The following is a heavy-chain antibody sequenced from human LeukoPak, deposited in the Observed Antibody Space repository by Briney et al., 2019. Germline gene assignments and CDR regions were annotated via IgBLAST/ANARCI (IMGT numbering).Heavy chain of an antibody. Sequence: PGGTLRLSCAASGFTFSAYGMSWVRQAPGKGLEWVANIKQDGSEKYYVDSVKGRFTISRDNAKSSLYLQMNSLRAEDTAVYYCVCDTMRPEWAFDIWGQGTMVTVSS. D-gene: IGHD3-22*01. V-gene: IGHV3-7*01. CDR1: GFTFSAYG. CDR3: VCDTMRPEWAFDI. CDR2: IKQDGSEK. J-gene: IGHJ3*02.